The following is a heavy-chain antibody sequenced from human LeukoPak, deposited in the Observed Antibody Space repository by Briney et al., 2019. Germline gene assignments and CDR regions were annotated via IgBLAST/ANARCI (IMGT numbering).Heavy chain of an antibody. V-gene: IGHV1-18*01. D-gene: IGHD2-15*01. CDR2: ISAYNGNT. CDR3: ASGYCSGGSCYGYYYYGMDV. J-gene: IGHJ6*02. CDR1: GYTFTSYG. Sequence: ASGKVSCKASGYTFTSYGISWVRQAPAQGLEWMGWISAYNGNTNYAQKLQGRVTMTTDTSTSTAYMELRSLRSDDTAVYYCASGYCSGGSCYGYYYYGMDVWGQGTTVTVSS.